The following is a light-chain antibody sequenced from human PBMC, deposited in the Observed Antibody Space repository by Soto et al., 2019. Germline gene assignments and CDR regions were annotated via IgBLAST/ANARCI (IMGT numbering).Light chain of an antibody. Sequence: QSVLTQPASVSGSPGQSITISCTGTSSDVGGYNYVSWYQHHPGKAPKLMIYDVSNRPSGVSNRFSGSKSGNTASLTISGLQPEDEADYYCCSYTTSNTPQIVFGPGTKVTVL. CDR2: DVS. J-gene: IGLJ1*01. V-gene: IGLV2-14*03. CDR1: SSDVGGYNY. CDR3: CSYTTSNTPQIV.